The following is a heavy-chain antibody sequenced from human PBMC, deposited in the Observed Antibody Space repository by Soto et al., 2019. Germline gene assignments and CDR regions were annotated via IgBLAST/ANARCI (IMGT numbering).Heavy chain of an antibody. CDR2: IWYDGSNK. CDR3: ARDHHRTIFGVVIIEGIDY. Sequence: GGSLRLSCAASGFTFSSYGMHWVRQAPGKGLEWVAVIWYDGSNKYYADSVKGRFTISRDNSKNTLYLQMNSLRAEDTAVYYCARDHHRTIFGVVIIEGIDYWGQGTLVTVSS. J-gene: IGHJ4*02. CDR1: GFTFSSYG. D-gene: IGHD3-3*01. V-gene: IGHV3-33*01.